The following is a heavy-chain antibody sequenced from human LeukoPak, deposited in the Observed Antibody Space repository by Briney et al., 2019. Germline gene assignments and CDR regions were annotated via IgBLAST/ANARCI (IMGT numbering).Heavy chain of an antibody. D-gene: IGHD6-19*01. CDR1: GFTFSDYT. CDR3: VRDMRRAVALDY. V-gene: IGHV3-21*01. CDR2: ISGSSSHI. Sequence: GGSLRLSCAASGFTFSDYTMNWVRQAPGKGLEWVSSISGSSSHIYYADSVKGRFTISRDNAETSLYLQTNSLRAEDTAVYYCVRDMRRAVALDYWGQGTLVTVSS. J-gene: IGHJ4*02.